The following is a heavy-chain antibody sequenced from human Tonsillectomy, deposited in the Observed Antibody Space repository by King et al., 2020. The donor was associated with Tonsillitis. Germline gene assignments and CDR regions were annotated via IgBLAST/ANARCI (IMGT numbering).Heavy chain of an antibody. J-gene: IGHJ4*02. Sequence: VQLVESGGGVVQPGRSLRLSCAASGFTFSNYAMHWVRQAPGKGLEWVAVISYDGNNKYYADSVKGRFTISRDNSKNTLYLQMNSLRAEDTAVYYCARDPETDIFTGYYNLPSDYWGQGTLVTVSS. CDR1: GFTFSNYA. CDR3: ARDPETDIFTGYYNLPSDY. D-gene: IGHD3-9*01. CDR2: ISYDGNNK. V-gene: IGHV3-30-3*01.